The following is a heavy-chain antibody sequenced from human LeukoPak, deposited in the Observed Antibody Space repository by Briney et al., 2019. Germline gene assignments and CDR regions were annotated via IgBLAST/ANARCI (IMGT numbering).Heavy chain of an antibody. CDR1: GGSISSYY. Sequence: SETLSLTCTVSGGSISSYYWSWIRQPPGKGLEWIGYIYYSGSTNYNPSLKSRVTISVDTSKNQFSLKLSSVTAADTAVYYCAGSLTFGGVISLGHWGQGTLVTVSS. CDR3: AGSLTFGGVISLGH. V-gene: IGHV4-59*01. J-gene: IGHJ1*01. D-gene: IGHD3-16*02. CDR2: IYYSGST.